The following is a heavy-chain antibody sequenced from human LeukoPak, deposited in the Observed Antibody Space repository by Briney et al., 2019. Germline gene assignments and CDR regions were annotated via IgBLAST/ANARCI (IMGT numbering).Heavy chain of an antibody. CDR1: GFTFTSSA. V-gene: IGHV1-58*01. CDR2: IVVGSGNT. D-gene: IGHD3-9*01. CDR3: AAGAYVLRYFDWFTSSPFDP. Sequence: GTAVKVSCKASGFTFTSSAVQWVRQARGQRLEWIGLIVVGSGNTNYSQKFQERVTITRDMSTSTAYMQLSSLRSEDTAVYSCAAGAYVLRYFDWFTSSPFDPWGQGTLVTVSS. J-gene: IGHJ5*02.